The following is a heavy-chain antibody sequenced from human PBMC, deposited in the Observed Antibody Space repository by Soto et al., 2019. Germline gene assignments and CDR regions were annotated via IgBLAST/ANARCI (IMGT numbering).Heavy chain of an antibody. D-gene: IGHD3-22*01. CDR1: GYTFTGYY. Sequence: ASVKVSCKASGYTFTGYYMHWVRQAPGLGLEWMGWINPNSGGTNYAQKFQGRVTMTRDTSISTAYMELSRLRFDDTAVYYCARDYPPDYYDSSGYYFGGWFDLWGQGTLVTVSS. CDR2: INPNSGGT. CDR3: ARDYPPDYYDSSGYYFGGWFDL. V-gene: IGHV1-2*02. J-gene: IGHJ5*02.